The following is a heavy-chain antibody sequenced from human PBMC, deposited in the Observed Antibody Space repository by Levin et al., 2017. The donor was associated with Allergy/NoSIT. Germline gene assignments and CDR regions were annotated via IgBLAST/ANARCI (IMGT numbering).Heavy chain of an antibody. CDR1: GFSLTTSGMC. CDR2: IDWDDDK. V-gene: IGHV2-70*11. D-gene: IGHD2-21*01. Sequence: PSQTLSLTCTFSGFSLTTSGMCVTWIRQPPGKAPEWLARIDWDDDKYYSPSLKTRLSIPKDTPKSQVVLTMTNLDPVDTATYYCARTVWLARGGYHYGLDVWGQGTRVTVSS. CDR3: ARTVWLARGGYHYGLDV. J-gene: IGHJ6*02.